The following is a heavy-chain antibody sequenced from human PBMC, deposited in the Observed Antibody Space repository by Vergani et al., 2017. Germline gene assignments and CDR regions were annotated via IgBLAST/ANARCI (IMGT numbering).Heavy chain of an antibody. CDR1: GGSISSGSYY. Sequence: QVQLQESGPGLVKPSQTLSLTCTVSGGSISSGSYYWSWIRQPAGKGLEWIGRIYTSGSTNYNPSLKSRVTMSVDTSKNQFSLKLSSVTAADTAVYYCARGYGSSTSCYDRYWGQGTLVTVSS. D-gene: IGHD2-2*01. J-gene: IGHJ4*02. CDR2: IYTSGST. V-gene: IGHV4-61*02. CDR3: ARGYGSSTSCYDRY.